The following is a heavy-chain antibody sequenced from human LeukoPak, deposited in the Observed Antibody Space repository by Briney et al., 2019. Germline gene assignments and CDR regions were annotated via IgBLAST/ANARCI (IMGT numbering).Heavy chain of an antibody. Sequence: GGSLRLSCTASGFSVRTTYMSWVRQAPGKGLEWVSVLYTGGGTDHADSVKGRFTISRDNSKNTLYLQMNSLRAEDTAVYYCAKRSIDYDSSGRAYYYYYYMDVWGKGTTVTISS. CDR3: AKRSIDYDSSGRAYYYYYYMDV. CDR2: LYTGGGT. CDR1: GFSVRTTY. V-gene: IGHV3-53*05. J-gene: IGHJ6*03. D-gene: IGHD3-22*01.